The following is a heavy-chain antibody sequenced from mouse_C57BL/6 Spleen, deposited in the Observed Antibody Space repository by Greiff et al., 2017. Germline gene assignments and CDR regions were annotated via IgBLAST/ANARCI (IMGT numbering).Heavy chain of an antibody. CDR3: ARETTGAPNYDDY. CDR2: IYPGSGST. D-gene: IGHD1-1*01. Sequence: VQLQQPGAELVKPGASVKMSCKASGYTFTSYWITWVKQRPGQGLEWIGDIYPGSGSTNYNEKFKSKATLTVDTSSSTAYMQLSSLTSEDSAVYYCARETTGAPNYDDYWGQGTTLTVSS. J-gene: IGHJ2*01. CDR1: GYTFTSYW. V-gene: IGHV1-55*01.